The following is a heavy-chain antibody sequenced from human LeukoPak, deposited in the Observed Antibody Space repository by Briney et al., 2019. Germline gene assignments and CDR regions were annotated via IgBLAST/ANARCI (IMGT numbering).Heavy chain of an antibody. J-gene: IGHJ4*02. Sequence: GGSLRLSCAASGFTFSSYGMHWVRQAPGKGLEWVAVISYDGSNKYYADSVKGRFTISRDNSKNTLYLQMNSLRAEDTAVYYCAKDLREAYYYDSIGYWGQGTLVTVSS. CDR2: ISYDGSNK. CDR1: GFTFSSYG. D-gene: IGHD3-22*01. CDR3: AKDLREAYYYDSIGY. V-gene: IGHV3-30*18.